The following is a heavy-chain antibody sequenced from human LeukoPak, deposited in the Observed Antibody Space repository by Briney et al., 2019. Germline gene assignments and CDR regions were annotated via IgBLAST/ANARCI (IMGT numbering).Heavy chain of an antibody. V-gene: IGHV3-20*04. CDR2: INWNGGST. J-gene: IGHJ4*02. Sequence: GGSLRLSCAASGFSFDDYGMSWVRQAPGKGLEWVSGINWNGGSTGYADSVKGRFTISRDNAKNSLSLQMNSLRAEDTAVYYCARALWELRSSAFFDYWGQGTLVTVSS. CDR3: ARALWELRSSAFFDY. CDR1: GFSFDDYG. D-gene: IGHD1-26*01.